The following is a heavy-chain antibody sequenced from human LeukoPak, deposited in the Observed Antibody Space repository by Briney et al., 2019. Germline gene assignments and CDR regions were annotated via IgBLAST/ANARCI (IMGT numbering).Heavy chain of an antibody. D-gene: IGHD3-16*01. CDR3: ARWRGGYFDY. CDR2: IKQGGTEK. Sequence: GGSLRLSCAASGFIFSSYWMSWVRQAPGKGLEWVANIKQGGTEKYYVDSVKGRFTISRDNAKNSLYLQTNSLRAEDTAVYYCARWRGGYFDYWGQGTLVTVSS. V-gene: IGHV3-7*02. CDR1: GFIFSSYW. J-gene: IGHJ4*02.